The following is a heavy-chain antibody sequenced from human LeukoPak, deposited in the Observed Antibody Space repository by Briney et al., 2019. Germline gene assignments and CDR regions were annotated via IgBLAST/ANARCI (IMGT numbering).Heavy chain of an antibody. Sequence: GGSLRLSCAASGFTVSSNYMSWVRQAPGKGLEWVSSISSSSSYIYYADSVKGRFTIPRDNAKNSLYLQMNSLRAEDTAVYYCARDRAAAIRFDYWGQGTLVTVSS. CDR2: ISSSSSYI. D-gene: IGHD2-2*02. CDR3: ARDRAAAIRFDY. V-gene: IGHV3-21*01. J-gene: IGHJ4*02. CDR1: GFTVSSNY.